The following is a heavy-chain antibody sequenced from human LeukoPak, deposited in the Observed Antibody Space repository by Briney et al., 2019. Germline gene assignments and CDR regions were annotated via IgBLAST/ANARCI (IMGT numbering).Heavy chain of an antibody. CDR1: GFTFSSYW. CDR3: ARGYTYGSIDY. D-gene: IGHD5-18*01. CDR2: INKDVTT. V-gene: IGHV3-74*01. Sequence: PGGSLRLSCAASGFTFSSYWMYWVRQAPGKGLVWVSRINKDVTTTYADSVKGRFTMSRGNAKNTLYLQMNSLRADDTAVYYCARGYTYGSIDYWGQGTLVTVSS. J-gene: IGHJ4*02.